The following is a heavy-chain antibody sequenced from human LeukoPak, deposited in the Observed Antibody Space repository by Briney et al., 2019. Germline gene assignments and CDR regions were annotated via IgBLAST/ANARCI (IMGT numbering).Heavy chain of an antibody. J-gene: IGHJ4*02. D-gene: IGHD3-9*01. CDR1: GFTFRSHW. CDR3: ARESRGYNILTGYYTQLDY. V-gene: IGHV3-7*01. Sequence: PGGSLRLSCAASGFTFRSHWMRWVRQAPGKGLEWVANINADGSEKFYVDSMKGRFSISRDNAENSVSLQMSSLRGEEMVVYYCARESRGYNILTGYYTQLDYWGQGTRVTVSS. CDR2: INADGSEK.